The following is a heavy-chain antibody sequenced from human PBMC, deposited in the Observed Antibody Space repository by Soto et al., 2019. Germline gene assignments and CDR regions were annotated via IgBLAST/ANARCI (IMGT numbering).Heavy chain of an antibody. J-gene: IGHJ3*02. Sequence: SVKVSCKASGGTFSSYAICWVRQAPGQGLEWMGGIIPIFGTANYAQKFQGRVTITADESTSTAYMELSSLRSEDTAVYYCAREEASSAAFDIWGQGTMVTVSS. V-gene: IGHV1-69*13. CDR3: AREEASSAAFDI. CDR1: GGTFSSYA. CDR2: IIPIFGTA.